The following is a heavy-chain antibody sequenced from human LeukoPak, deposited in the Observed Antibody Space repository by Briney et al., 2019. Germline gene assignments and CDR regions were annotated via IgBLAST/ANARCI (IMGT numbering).Heavy chain of an antibody. D-gene: IGHD1-26*01. CDR2: VYYSGTT. Sequence: PSETLSLTCTVSGGSISSSSYCWGWIRQPPGKALEWIGDVYYSGTTYYNPSLKSRVTISVDTSKNQFSLKLSPVTAADTAVYFCARHGSYSGNYFPWFDPWGQGTLVTVSS. J-gene: IGHJ5*02. CDR1: GGSISSSSYC. V-gene: IGHV4-39*01. CDR3: ARHGSYSGNYFPWFDP.